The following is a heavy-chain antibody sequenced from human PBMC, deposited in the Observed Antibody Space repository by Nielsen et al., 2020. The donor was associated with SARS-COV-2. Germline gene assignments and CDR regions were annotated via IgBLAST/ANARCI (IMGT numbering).Heavy chain of an antibody. V-gene: IGHV3-33*05. CDR3: AKENFESTDYGEDAFDI. J-gene: IGHJ3*02. CDR2: ISYDGSNK. Sequence: GESLKISCAASGFTFSSYGMHWVRQAPGKGLEWVAIISYDGSNKYYADSVKGRFTISRDNSKNTLYLQMHSLRAEDTALYYCAKENFESTDYGEDAFDIWGQGTLVTVSS. CDR1: GFTFSSYG. D-gene: IGHD4/OR15-4a*01.